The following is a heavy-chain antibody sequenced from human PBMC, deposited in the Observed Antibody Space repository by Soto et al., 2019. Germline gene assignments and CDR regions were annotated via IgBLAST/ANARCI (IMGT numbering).Heavy chain of an antibody. Sequence: SVKVSCKASGGTFSSYAISWVRQAPGQGLEWMGGIIPIFGTADYAQKFQGRVTITADESTSTAYMELSSLRSEDTAVYYCAREKGYSRITNSRAEFDTWGQGTLVTVSS. CDR1: GGTFSSYA. D-gene: IGHD6-13*01. V-gene: IGHV1-69*13. CDR2: IIPIFGTA. CDR3: AREKGYSRITNSRAEFDT. J-gene: IGHJ5*02.